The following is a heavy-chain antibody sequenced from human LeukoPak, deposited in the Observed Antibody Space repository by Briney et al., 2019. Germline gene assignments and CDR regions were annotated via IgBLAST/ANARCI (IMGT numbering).Heavy chain of an antibody. CDR3: AKDTNYDSSGYPLDY. D-gene: IGHD3-22*01. CDR2: ISYDGSNK. J-gene: IGHJ4*02. Sequence: PGGSLRLSCAASGFTFSSYGMHWVRQAPGKGLEWVAVISYDGSNKYYADSVKGRFTISRDNSKNTLYLQMNSLRAEDTDAYYCAKDTNYDSSGYPLDYWGQGTLVTVSS. V-gene: IGHV3-30*18. CDR1: GFTFSSYG.